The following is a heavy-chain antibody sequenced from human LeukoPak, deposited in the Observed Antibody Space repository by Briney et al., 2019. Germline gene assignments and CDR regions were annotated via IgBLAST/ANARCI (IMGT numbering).Heavy chain of an antibody. Sequence: ASVKVSCKASGGTFSSYAISWVRQAPGQGLEWMGRIIPILGIANYAQKFQGRVTITADKSTSTAYMELSSLRSEDTAVYYCARDGEVSEVDYRGQGTLVTVSS. D-gene: IGHD3-3*01. CDR1: GGTFSSYA. V-gene: IGHV1-69*04. J-gene: IGHJ4*02. CDR3: ARDGEVSEVDY. CDR2: IIPILGIA.